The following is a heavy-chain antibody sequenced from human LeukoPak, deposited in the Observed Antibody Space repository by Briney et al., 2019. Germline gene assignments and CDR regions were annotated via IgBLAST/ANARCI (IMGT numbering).Heavy chain of an antibody. Sequence: QPGGPLRLSCTASGFTFSSYAMNWVRQAPGKGLEWVSGFSGSGGSTHYADSVKGRFTISRDNSKNTLYMQMNSLRAEDTAVYYCAKADGIRVFPYWGQGTLVTVSS. CDR2: FSGSGGST. D-gene: IGHD2-21*01. V-gene: IGHV3-23*01. CDR1: GFTFSSYA. J-gene: IGHJ4*02. CDR3: AKADGIRVFPY.